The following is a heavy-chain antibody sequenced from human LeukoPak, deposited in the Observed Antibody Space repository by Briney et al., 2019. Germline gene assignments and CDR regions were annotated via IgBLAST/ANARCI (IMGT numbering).Heavy chain of an antibody. CDR3: AKEDYDSSGYYAYFDY. J-gene: IGHJ4*02. Sequence: GGSLRFSCAASGFTFSSYGMHWVRQAPGKGLEWVAFIRYDGSNKYYADSVKGRFTISRDNSKNTLYLQMNSLRAEDTAVYYCAKEDYDSSGYYAYFDYWGQGTLVTVSS. D-gene: IGHD3-22*01. V-gene: IGHV3-30*02. CDR2: IRYDGSNK. CDR1: GFTFSSYG.